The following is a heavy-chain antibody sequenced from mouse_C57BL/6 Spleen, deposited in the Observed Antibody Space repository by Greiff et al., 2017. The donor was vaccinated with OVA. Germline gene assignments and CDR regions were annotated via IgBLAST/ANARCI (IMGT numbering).Heavy chain of an antibody. CDR1: GFTFSDAW. J-gene: IGHJ4*01. D-gene: IGHD1-1*01. CDR2: IRNKANNHAT. V-gene: IGHV6-6*01. CDR3: TSGASSYDAMDY. Sequence: EVQGVESGGGLVQPGGSMKLSCAASGFTFSDAWMDWVRQSPEKGLEWVAEIRNKANNHATYYAESVKGRFTISRDDSKSSVYLQMNSLRAEDTGIYYCTSGASSYDAMDYWGQGTSVTVSS.